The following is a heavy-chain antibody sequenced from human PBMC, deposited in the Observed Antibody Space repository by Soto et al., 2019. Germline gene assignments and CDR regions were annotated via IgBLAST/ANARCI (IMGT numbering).Heavy chain of an antibody. V-gene: IGHV4-30-4*01. CDR3: AREVSSSIDFDY. J-gene: IGHJ4*02. CDR1: GGSISSGDYY. Sequence: SETLSLTCTVSGGSISSGDYYWSWIRQPPGKGLEWIGYIYYSGGTYYNPSLKSRVTISVDTSKNQFSLKLSSVTAADTAVYYCAREVSSSIDFDYWGQGTLVTVSS. CDR2: IYYSGGT.